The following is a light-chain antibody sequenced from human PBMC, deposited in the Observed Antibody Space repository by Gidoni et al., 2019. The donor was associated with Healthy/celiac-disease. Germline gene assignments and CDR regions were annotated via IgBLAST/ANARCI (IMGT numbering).Light chain of an antibody. CDR3: YKYNSYSPET. CDR1: QSISSW. J-gene: IGKJ1*01. CDR2: KAA. V-gene: IGKV1-5*03. Sequence: DIQVTQSPSTLSASVGDRVTITFRASQSISSWLAWYQQEQGKAPKLLIYKAASLESGVPSKFSGSGSGTEFTLTISSMQHDDFETYYCYKYNSYSPETFGQGTKVEIK.